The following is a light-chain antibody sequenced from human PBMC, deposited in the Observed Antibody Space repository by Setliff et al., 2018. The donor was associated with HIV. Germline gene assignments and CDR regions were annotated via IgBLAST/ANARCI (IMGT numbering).Light chain of an antibody. CDR1: STDIGGYNF. Sequence: QSALTQPASVSGSPGQSITISCTGTSTDIGGYNFVSWYQQHPGKAPKVMIYGVNNRPSGVSYRFSGSKSGNTASLTISGLQPEDEADYYCSSYTTSSTLDYVFGTGTKVTVL. CDR3: SSYTTSSTLDYV. J-gene: IGLJ1*01. CDR2: GVN. V-gene: IGLV2-14*01.